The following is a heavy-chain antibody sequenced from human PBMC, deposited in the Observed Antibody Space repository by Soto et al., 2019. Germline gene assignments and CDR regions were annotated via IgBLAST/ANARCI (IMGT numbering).Heavy chain of an antibody. CDR3: ARDAFTGYCSGGSCYSGPGFDY. CDR2: IYYSGST. V-gene: IGHV4-59*01. CDR1: GGSISSYY. D-gene: IGHD2-15*01. J-gene: IGHJ4*02. Sequence: SETLSLTCTVSGGSISSYYWSWIRQPPGKGLEWIGYIYYSGSTNYNPSLKSRVTISVDTSKNQFSLKLSSVTAADTAVYYCARDAFTGYCSGGSCYSGPGFDYWGQGTLVTVSS.